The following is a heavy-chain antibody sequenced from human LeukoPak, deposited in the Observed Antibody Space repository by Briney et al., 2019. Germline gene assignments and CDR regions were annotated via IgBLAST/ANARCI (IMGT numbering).Heavy chain of an antibody. Sequence: SETLSLTCEVSGDSITTGGYSWSWIRQPPGKGLEWLGYFYHSGNIYYNPSLESRVTMSIDASKNQLSLKVTSVTAADTAVYYCARVPYNFGSGGSDGWFDPWGQGSLVIVSS. V-gene: IGHV4-30-2*01. J-gene: IGHJ5*02. CDR1: GDSITTGGYS. D-gene: IGHD3/OR15-3a*01. CDR3: ARVPYNFGSGGSDGWFDP. CDR2: FYHSGNI.